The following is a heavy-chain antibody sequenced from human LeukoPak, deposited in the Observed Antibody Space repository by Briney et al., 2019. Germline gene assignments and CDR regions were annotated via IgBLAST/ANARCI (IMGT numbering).Heavy chain of an antibody. D-gene: IGHD3-9*01. CDR2: INPNSGGT. CDR3: ARGGPLRYFDWLFVLEYFQH. V-gene: IGHV1-2*02. Sequence: GASVKVSCKASGYTFTGYYMHWVRQAPGQGLEWMGWINPNSGGTNYAQKFQGRVTMTRDTSISTAYMELSRLRSDDTAVYYCARGGPLRYFDWLFVLEYFQHWGQGTLVTVSS. J-gene: IGHJ1*01. CDR1: GYTFTGYY.